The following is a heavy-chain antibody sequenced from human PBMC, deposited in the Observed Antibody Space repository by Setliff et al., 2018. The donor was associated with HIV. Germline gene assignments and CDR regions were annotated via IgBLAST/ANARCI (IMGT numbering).Heavy chain of an antibody. CDR2: IWYDGTNK. J-gene: IGHJ2*01. CDR3: AKEELSAYSYGDRYWYFAL. Sequence: GSLRLSCAASGFTFNNYGMHWVRQAPGKGLEWVAVIWYDGTNKYYGDSVKGRLTISRDNSKNTLYLELDSLRIEDTAIYYCAKEELSAYSYGDRYWYFALWGRGTLVTVSS. V-gene: IGHV3-30*02. D-gene: IGHD5-18*01. CDR1: GFTFNNYG.